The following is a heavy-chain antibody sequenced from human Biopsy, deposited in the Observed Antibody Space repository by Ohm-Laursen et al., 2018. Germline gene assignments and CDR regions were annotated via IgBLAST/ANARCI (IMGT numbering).Heavy chain of an antibody. V-gene: IGHV3-74*01. Sequence: SLRLSCTAPGFTFNNYWMHWVRQAPGKGLVWVPRSNTDGSHTNYADSVKGRFTTSTDNAKNTLYLYMSSLTVEDTAVYFCARDASQGFDSWGQGTLVTVSS. CDR3: ARDASQGFDS. CDR2: SNTDGSHT. CDR1: GFTFNNYW. J-gene: IGHJ5*01.